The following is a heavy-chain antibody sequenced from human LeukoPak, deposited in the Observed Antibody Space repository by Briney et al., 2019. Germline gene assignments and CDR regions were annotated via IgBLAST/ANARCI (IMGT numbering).Heavy chain of an antibody. D-gene: IGHD3-16*01. V-gene: IGHV3-23*01. CDR1: GFTFSSYA. CDR3: ASPGGVPTPDP. J-gene: IGHJ5*02. CDR2: ISGSGGST. Sequence: GGSLRLSCAASGFTFSSYAMGWVRQAPGKGLEWVSAISGSGGSTYYADSVKGRFAISRDNSKNTLHLQMNSLRAEDTAVYYCASPGGVPTPDPWGQGTLVTVSS.